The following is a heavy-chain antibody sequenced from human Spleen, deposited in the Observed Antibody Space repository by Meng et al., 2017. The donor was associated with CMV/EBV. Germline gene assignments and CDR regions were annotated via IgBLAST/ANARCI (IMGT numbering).Heavy chain of an antibody. Sequence: QVQLQESGPGLGKRSRNLSPTSAVSGGALSSSNLWTCVRQVPGKGLEWIGEIYHSGSNNYNPSLKSRVTISVDKFKNQFSLKLGSVTAADTAVYYCARIERRRILKYCGSDCSTTDYWGQGTLVTVSS. CDR3: ARIERRRILKYCGSDCSTTDY. J-gene: IGHJ4*02. D-gene: IGHD2-21*02. CDR1: GGALSSSNL. CDR2: IYHSGSN. V-gene: IGHV4-4*02.